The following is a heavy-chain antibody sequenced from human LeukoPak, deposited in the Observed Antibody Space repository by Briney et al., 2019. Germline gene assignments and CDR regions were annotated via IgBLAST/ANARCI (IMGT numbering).Heavy chain of an antibody. CDR1: GYTFTSYG. CDR3: ARHSTGPVAGDY. J-gene: IGHJ4*02. CDR2: ISTYNGNT. V-gene: IGHV1-18*01. D-gene: IGHD6-19*01. Sequence: GASVKVSCKASGYTFTSYGINWVRQAPGQGLEWMGWISTYNGNTNYAQKLQGRVTMTTDTSTSTAYMELRSLRSDDTAVYYCARHSTGPVAGDYWGQGTLVTVSS.